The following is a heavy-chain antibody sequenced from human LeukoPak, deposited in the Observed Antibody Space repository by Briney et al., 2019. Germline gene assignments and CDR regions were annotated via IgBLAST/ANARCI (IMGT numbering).Heavy chain of an antibody. CDR3: AKRQSIIAGVSNGFDT. CDR1: GFTVSSNS. V-gene: IGHV3-21*04. CDR2: ISSSSSYI. J-gene: IGHJ5*02. D-gene: IGHD1-26*01. Sequence: GGSLRLSCTVSGFTVSSNSMSWVRQAPGKGLEWVSSISSSSSYIYYADSVKGRFTISRDNAKNTLYLQMNSLRAEDTAVYYCAKRQSIIAGVSNGFDTWGQGTLVTVSS.